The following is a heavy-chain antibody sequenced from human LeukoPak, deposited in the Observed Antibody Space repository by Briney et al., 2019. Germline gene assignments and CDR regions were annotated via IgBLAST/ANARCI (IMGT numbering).Heavy chain of an antibody. V-gene: IGHV3-48*04. Sequence: GGSLRLSCAASGFIFNNYAMSWVRQAPGKGLEWVSYISSSSSTIYYADSVKGRFTISRDNAKNSLYLQMNSLRAEDTAVYYCARGHIVVVTAPVGAFDIWGQGTMVTVSS. CDR3: ARGHIVVVTAPVGAFDI. CDR1: GFIFNNYA. J-gene: IGHJ3*02. CDR2: ISSSSSTI. D-gene: IGHD2-21*02.